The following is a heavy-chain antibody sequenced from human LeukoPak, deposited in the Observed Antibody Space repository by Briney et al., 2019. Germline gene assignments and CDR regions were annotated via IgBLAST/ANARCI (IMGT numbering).Heavy chain of an antibody. D-gene: IGHD2-15*01. Sequence: QPGGSPRLSCVASGFTFTTYWMHWVRQGPGKGLVWVSLINPDGSSTNYADSVKGRFTISRDNAKNTVYLQMNSLRAEDTAVYYCVRYGSFSHWGQGTLVTVSS. CDR1: GFTFTTYW. CDR3: VRYGSFSH. J-gene: IGHJ4*02. V-gene: IGHV3-74*01. CDR2: INPDGSST.